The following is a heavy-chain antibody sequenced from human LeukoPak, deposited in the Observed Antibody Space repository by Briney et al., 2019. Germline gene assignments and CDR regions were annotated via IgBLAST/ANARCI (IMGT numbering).Heavy chain of an antibody. V-gene: IGHV1-2*02. CDR1: GYTFTSYD. CDR2: INPNSGGT. D-gene: IGHD3-22*01. J-gene: IGHJ4*02. CDR3: ARGDYYDSSGPDY. Sequence: ASVKVSCKASGYTFTSYDINWVRQAPGQGLEWMGWINPNSGGTNYAQKFQGRVTMTRDTSISTAYMELSRLRSDDTAVYYCARGDYYDSSGPDYWGQGTLVTVSS.